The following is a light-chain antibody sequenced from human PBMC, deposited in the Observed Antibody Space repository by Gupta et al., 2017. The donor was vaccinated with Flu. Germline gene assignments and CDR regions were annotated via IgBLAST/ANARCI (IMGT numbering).Light chain of an antibody. J-gene: IGKJ3*01. CDR3: QRRSNWPPFT. Sequence: EIVLTQSPATLSLSPGERAILSCRASQSVSSYLAWYQQKPGQAPRLLIYDASNRAPGTPARFTGSGSGTDFTLTISSLEPEDFAVYYCQRRSNWPPFTFGPGTTLDIK. CDR1: QSVSSY. V-gene: IGKV3-11*01. CDR2: DAS.